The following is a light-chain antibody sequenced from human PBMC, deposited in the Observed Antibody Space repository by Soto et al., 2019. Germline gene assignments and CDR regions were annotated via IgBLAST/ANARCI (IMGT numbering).Light chain of an antibody. CDR2: DAS. CDR1: QSVSRN. J-gene: IGKJ4*01. Sequence: EIVMTQSPATLSVSPGERATLSCRASQSVSRNIAWFQQKPGQAPRLLIHDASTRATGIPARFSGSGSGTEGTLTISSLQSEDGAVYYCQQYYSSPVTFGRGTKVDIK. CDR3: QQYYSSPVT. V-gene: IGKV3-15*01.